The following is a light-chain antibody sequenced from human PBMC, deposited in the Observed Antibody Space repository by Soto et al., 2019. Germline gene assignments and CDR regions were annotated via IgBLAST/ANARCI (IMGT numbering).Light chain of an antibody. Sequence: QSVLTQPASVSGSPGQSITISCTGTGSDVGGYNSVSWFQQHPSKAPKLIIYEVSHRPSGVSIRFSGSKSGNTASLTISGLQAEDEADYYCNSYTHISTLVFGTGTELTVL. CDR2: EVS. J-gene: IGLJ1*01. CDR3: NSYTHISTLV. CDR1: GSDVGGYNS. V-gene: IGLV2-14*01.